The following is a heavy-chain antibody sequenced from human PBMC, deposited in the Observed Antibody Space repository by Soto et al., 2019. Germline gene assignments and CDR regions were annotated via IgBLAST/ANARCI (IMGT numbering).Heavy chain of an antibody. CDR2: MNPNSGKT. D-gene: IGHD6-13*01. J-gene: IGHJ2*01. CDR1: GYTFTSYD. V-gene: IGHV1-8*01. Sequence: QVQLVQSGAEVKKPGASVKVSCKASGYTFTSYDINWVRQATGQGLEWMGWMNPNSGKTGYAQKFQGRVTMTRNTSISTAYRELSSLRSEDTAVYFCARMGFSSSWGYWYFDLWGRGTLVTVSS. CDR3: ARMGFSSSWGYWYFDL.